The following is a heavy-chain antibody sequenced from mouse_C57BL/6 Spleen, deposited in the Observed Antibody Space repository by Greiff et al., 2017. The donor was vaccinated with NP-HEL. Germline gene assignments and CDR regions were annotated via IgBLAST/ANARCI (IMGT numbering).Heavy chain of an antibody. J-gene: IGHJ2*01. CDR1: GYTFTSYW. CDR2: IDPSDSYT. CDR3: ASGTTVVATDYFDY. D-gene: IGHD1-1*01. V-gene: IGHV1-50*01. Sequence: QVQLKQPGAELVKPGASVKLSCKASGYTFTSYWMQWVKQRPGQGLEWIGEIDPSDSYTNYNQKFKGKATLTVDTSSSTAYMQLSSLTSEDSAVYYCASGTTVVATDYFDYWGQGTTLTVSS.